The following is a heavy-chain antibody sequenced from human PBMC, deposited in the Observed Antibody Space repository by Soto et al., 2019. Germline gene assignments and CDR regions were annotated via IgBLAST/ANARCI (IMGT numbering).Heavy chain of an antibody. Sequence: GGSLRLSCVASGFTFSSYAMSWVRQAPGKGLEWVSSISGSDESSNYADFVKGRFTISRDNSKNTLYLQMNSLRAEDTAVYYCARAGGQLTYYYYYGMDVWGQGTTVTVSS. J-gene: IGHJ6*02. D-gene: IGHD6-6*01. CDR1: GFTFSSYA. V-gene: IGHV3-23*01. CDR3: ARAGGQLTYYYYYGMDV. CDR2: ISGSDESS.